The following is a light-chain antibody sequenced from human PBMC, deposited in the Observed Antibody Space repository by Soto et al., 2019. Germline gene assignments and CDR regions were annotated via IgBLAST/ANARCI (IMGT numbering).Light chain of an antibody. CDR1: QSITSY. J-gene: IGKJ5*01. CDR3: QQHNSYPIT. V-gene: IGKV1-5*01. CDR2: DAS. Sequence: DIQMTQSPSTLSASVGDRITITCRASQSITSYLAWFQQKPGQAPKLLIYDASTLESGVPSRFSGSGSGTEFTLSISSLQPDDFGTYYCQQHNSYPITFGQGTRWRL.